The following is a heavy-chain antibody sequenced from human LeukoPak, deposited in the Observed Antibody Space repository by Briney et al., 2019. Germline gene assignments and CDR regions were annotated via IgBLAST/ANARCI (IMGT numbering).Heavy chain of an antibody. V-gene: IGHV3-74*01. CDR1: GFTFSSYW. J-gene: IGHJ5*02. CDR3: ARGEYYYGSGSYGYWFDP. CDR2: INTDGSST. Sequence: PGGSLRLSCAASGFTFSSYWMHWVRQAPGKGLAWVSRINTDGSSTSYADSVKGRFTISRDNAKNTLNLQMNSLRAEDTAVYYCARGEYYYGSGSYGYWFDPWGQGTLVTVSS. D-gene: IGHD3-10*01.